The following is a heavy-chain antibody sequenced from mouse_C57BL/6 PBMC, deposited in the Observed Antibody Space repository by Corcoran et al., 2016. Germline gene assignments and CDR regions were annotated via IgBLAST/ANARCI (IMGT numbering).Heavy chain of an antibody. Sequence: VQLQQSGPELVKPGASVKISCKASGYTFTDYYMNWVKQSHGKSLEWIGDINPNNGGTSYNQKFKGKATLTVDKSSSTAYMELRSLTSEDSAVYYCAINDYPFDYWGQGTTLTVSS. V-gene: IGHV1-26*01. CDR2: INPNNGGT. CDR1: GYTFTDYY. D-gene: IGHD2-4*01. CDR3: AINDYPFDY. J-gene: IGHJ2*01.